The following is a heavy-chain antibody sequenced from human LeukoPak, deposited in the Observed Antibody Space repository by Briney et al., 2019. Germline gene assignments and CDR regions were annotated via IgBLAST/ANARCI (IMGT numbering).Heavy chain of an antibody. D-gene: IGHD3-10*01. J-gene: IGHJ6*03. V-gene: IGHV1-69*13. Sequence: GASVKVSCKASGGTFSSYAISWVRQAPGQGLEGMGGIIPIFGTANYAQKFQGRVTITADESTSTAYMELSSLRSEDTAVYYCARAGLSGSYCYMDVWGKGTTVTISS. CDR1: GGTFSSYA. CDR2: IIPIFGTA. CDR3: ARAGLSGSYCYMDV.